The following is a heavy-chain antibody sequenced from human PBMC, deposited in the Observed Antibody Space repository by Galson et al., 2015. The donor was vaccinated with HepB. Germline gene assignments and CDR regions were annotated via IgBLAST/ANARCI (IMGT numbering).Heavy chain of an antibody. CDR2: TYYRSKWYN. CDR1: GDSVFSNSAA. Sequence: CAISGDSVFSNSAAWNWIRQSPSRGLEWLGRTYYRSKWYNDYAASVKSRITVNPDTSKNQFSLRLNSVTPEDTAVYYCAGGEYREGVYGRDVWGQGTTVTVSS. CDR3: AGGEYREGVYGRDV. D-gene: IGHD2/OR15-2a*01. V-gene: IGHV6-1*01. J-gene: IGHJ6*02.